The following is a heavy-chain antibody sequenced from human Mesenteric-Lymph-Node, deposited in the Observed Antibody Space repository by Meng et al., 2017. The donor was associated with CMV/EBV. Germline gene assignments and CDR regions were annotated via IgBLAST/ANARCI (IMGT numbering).Heavy chain of an antibody. Sequence: QVSFMPSGSSFTGYYIPWVRQAPGQGLEWMGWINPISGDTNYAQKFHGRVTMTRDTSISTGYMELSSLTSDDTAVYYCGRGNKSFDPWGQGTLVTVSS. V-gene: IGHV1-2*02. CDR1: GSSFTGYY. CDR2: INPISGDT. CDR3: GRGNKSFDP. D-gene: IGHD2/OR15-2a*01. J-gene: IGHJ5*02.